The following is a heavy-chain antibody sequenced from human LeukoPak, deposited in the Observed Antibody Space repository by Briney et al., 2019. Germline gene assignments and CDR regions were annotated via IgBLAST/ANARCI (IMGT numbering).Heavy chain of an antibody. CDR3: AYEWNAFDI. J-gene: IGHJ3*02. D-gene: IGHD2-8*01. V-gene: IGHV6-1*01. CDR2: TYYRSKWYN. CDR1: GDSVSSNSAA. Sequence: SQTLSLTCVISGDSVSSNSAAWTWIRQSPSRGLEWLGRTYYRSKWYNDYAVSVKSRITINPDTSKNQFSLQLNSVTPEDTAVYYCAYEWNAFDIWGQGTMVTVSS.